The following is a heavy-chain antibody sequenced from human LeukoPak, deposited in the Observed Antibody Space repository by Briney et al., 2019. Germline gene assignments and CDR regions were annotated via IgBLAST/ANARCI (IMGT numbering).Heavy chain of an antibody. J-gene: IGHJ3*02. CDR1: GGTFSSYA. V-gene: IGHV1-69*13. Sequence: GASVKVSCKASGGTFSSYAISWVRQAPGQGLEWMGGIIPIFGTANYAQKFQGRVTITADESTSTAYKELSSLRSEDTAVYYCARGATPRWELLGALDAFDIWGQGTMVTVSS. D-gene: IGHD1-26*01. CDR2: IIPIFGTA. CDR3: ARGATPRWELLGALDAFDI.